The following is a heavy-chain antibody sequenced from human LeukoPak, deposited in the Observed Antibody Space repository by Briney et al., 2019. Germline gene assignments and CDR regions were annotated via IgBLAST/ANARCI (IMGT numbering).Heavy chain of an antibody. CDR1: GFTFSGYW. V-gene: IGHV3-7*01. J-gene: IGHJ4*02. Sequence: GGSLRLSCAASGFTFSGYWMTWVRQAPGKGLEWVANIKQDGSERYYVDSVKGRFTVSRDNGKNSLYLQMDSLRAEDTAVYYCARGGSSGWSIPTDYWGQGTLVTVSS. D-gene: IGHD6-19*01. CDR3: ARGGSSGWSIPTDY. CDR2: IKQDGSER.